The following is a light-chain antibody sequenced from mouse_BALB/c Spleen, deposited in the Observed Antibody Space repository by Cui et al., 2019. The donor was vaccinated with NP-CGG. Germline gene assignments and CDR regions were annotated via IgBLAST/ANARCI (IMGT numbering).Light chain of an antibody. V-gene: IGLV1*01. J-gene: IGLJ1*01. CDR2: GAN. Sequence: QAVVTKELALTTLPGETVTLTCRSSTGAVTTSNYANWVQEKPDHLFTGLIGGANNRVPGVPARFSGSLIGDKAALTITGAQTEDEAIYFCALWYSNHWVFGGGTKLTVL. CDR1: TGAVTTSNY. CDR3: ALWYSNHWV.